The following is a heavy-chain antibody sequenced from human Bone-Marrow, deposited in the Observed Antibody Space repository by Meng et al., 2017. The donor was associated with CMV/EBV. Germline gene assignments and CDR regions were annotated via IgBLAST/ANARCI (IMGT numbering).Heavy chain of an antibody. Sequence: GGSLRLSCAASGFTFSSYDINWVRQATGQGLEWMGWMNPNSGNTGYAQKFQGRVTITRNTSISTAYMELSSLRSEDTAVYYCARGLVVVPAAMRGHAFDIWGQGTMVTVSS. V-gene: IGHV1-8*03. CDR1: GFTFSSYD. D-gene: IGHD2-2*01. CDR2: MNPNSGNT. J-gene: IGHJ3*02. CDR3: ARGLVVVPAAMRGHAFDI.